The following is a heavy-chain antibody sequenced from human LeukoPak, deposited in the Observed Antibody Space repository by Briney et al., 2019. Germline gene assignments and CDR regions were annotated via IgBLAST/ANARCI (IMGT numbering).Heavy chain of an antibody. CDR3: ARHDYYYYYMDV. CDR1: GFTFSSYE. V-gene: IGHV4-59*08. Sequence: LRLACPASGFTFSSYEMKWVRQPPGKGLGWIWCIYYSGNTYSNPSRKSRVTLSVDTRKNQFFLKLTSVTGADTAVYYCARHDYYYYYMDVWGKGTTVTVSS. J-gene: IGHJ6*03. CDR2: IYYSGNT.